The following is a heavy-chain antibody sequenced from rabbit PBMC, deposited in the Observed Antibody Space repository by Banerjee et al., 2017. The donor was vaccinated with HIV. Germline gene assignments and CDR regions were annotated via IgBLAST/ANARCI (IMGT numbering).Heavy chain of an antibody. Sequence: QSLEESGGGLVKPGGTLTLTCKASGIDFSSYYYMCWVSQAPGKGLEWIACIDASSGRTWYANWVNGRFTISSSTSLNSVDLKMTSLTAADTATYFCARAPYAYYTGDAYASFNLWGPGTLVTVS. CDR3: ARAPYAYYTGDAYASFNL. V-gene: IGHV1S43*01. CDR2: IDASSGRT. CDR1: GIDFSSYYY. D-gene: IGHD6-1*01. J-gene: IGHJ4*01.